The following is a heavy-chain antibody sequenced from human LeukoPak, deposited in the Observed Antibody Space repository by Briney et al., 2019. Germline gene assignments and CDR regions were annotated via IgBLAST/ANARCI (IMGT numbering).Heavy chain of an antibody. Sequence: PSETLSLTCTVSGGSISGSSYSWGWIRQPPGKGLEWIGSIYYSESTYYNPSLKSRVTISVDTSKNQFSLKLSSVTAADTAVYYCARERNYDFWSGYLPDTGGYGMDVWGQGTTVTVSS. CDR1: GGSISGSSYS. CDR3: ARERNYDFWSGYLPDTGGYGMDV. CDR2: IYYSEST. V-gene: IGHV4-39*07. D-gene: IGHD3-3*01. J-gene: IGHJ6*02.